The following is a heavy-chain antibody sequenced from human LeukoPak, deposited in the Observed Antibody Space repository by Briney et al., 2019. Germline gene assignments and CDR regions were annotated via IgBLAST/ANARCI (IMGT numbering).Heavy chain of an antibody. D-gene: IGHD3-22*01. Sequence: ASVKVSCKASGFTFTSSAVQWVRQARGQRLEWIGWIVVGSGNTNYAQKFQERVTITRDMSTSTAYMELSSLRSEDTAVYYCAKGLDYYDSSGYDSFDYWGQGTLVTVSS. CDR3: AKGLDYYDSSGYDSFDY. CDR2: IVVGSGNT. J-gene: IGHJ4*02. V-gene: IGHV1-58*01. CDR1: GFTFTSSA.